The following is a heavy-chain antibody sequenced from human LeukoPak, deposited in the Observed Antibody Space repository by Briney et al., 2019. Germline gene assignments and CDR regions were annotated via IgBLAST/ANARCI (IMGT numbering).Heavy chain of an antibody. CDR1: GYTFSSNY. Sequence: ASVKVSCKASGYTFSSNYIHWVRQAPGQGLEWMGMIYPRDGSTSYAQKFQGRVTVTRDTSTSTVHMELSGLRSEDTAVYYCARDQEGFDYWGQGTLVTVSS. V-gene: IGHV1-46*01. J-gene: IGHJ4*02. CDR2: IYPRDGST. CDR3: ARDQEGFDY.